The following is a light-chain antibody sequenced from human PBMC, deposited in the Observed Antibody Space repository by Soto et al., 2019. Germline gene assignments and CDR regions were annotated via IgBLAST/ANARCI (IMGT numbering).Light chain of an antibody. CDR2: GNS. CDR1: SSNIGAGYD. Sequence: QSVLTQPPSVSGAPGQRVTISCTGSSSNIGAGYDVHWYQQLPGTAPKLLIYGNSNRPSGVPDRFSGSKSGTSASLAITGRQAEDEADYYCQSYDRSLSAEVFGGGTKLTVL. J-gene: IGLJ2*01. V-gene: IGLV1-40*01. CDR3: QSYDRSLSAEV.